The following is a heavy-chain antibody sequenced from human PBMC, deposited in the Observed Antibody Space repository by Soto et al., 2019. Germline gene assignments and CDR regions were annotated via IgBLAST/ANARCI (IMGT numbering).Heavy chain of an antibody. Sequence: EVQLLESGGGLVQPGGSLRLSCAASGFTFSSYAMSWVRQAPGKGLGWVSAISGSGGSTYYADSVKGRFTISRDNSKNTLYLQMNSLRAEDTAVYYCAKECDYIWGSYRRRLYYFDYWGQGTLVTVSS. CDR3: AKECDYIWGSYRRRLYYFDY. CDR1: GFTFSSYA. J-gene: IGHJ4*02. CDR2: ISGSGGST. D-gene: IGHD3-16*02. V-gene: IGHV3-23*01.